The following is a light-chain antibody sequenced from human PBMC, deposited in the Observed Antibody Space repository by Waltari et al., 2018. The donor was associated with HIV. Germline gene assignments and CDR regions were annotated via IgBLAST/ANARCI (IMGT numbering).Light chain of an antibody. V-gene: IGKV1-39*01. Sequence: DIQMTQSPSSLSASVGDRVTITCRASQSISSYLNWYQQKPGKAPKLLIYAASNLQTGVPSRFSGSGSGTNFTLTINSLQPEDFATYDCQQSYSSLYTFGQGTKLEIK. CDR2: AAS. CDR1: QSISSY. CDR3: QQSYSSLYT. J-gene: IGKJ2*01.